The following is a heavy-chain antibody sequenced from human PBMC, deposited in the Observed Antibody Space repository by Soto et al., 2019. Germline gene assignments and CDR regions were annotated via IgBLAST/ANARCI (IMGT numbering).Heavy chain of an antibody. CDR1: AGSISSYY. V-gene: IGHV4-59*01. Sequence: SETLSLTCTVSAGSISSYYWSWIRQPSGKGLEWIGYIYYSGSTNYNPSLKSRVTISVDTSKNQFSLKLSSVTAADTAVYYCASIGYSSSSVDYWGQGNLVTVSS. CDR3: ASIGYSSSSVDY. CDR2: IYYSGST. D-gene: IGHD6-6*01. J-gene: IGHJ4*02.